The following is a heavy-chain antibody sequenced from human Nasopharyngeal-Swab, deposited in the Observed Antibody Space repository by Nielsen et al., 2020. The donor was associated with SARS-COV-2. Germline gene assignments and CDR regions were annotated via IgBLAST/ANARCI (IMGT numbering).Heavy chain of an antibody. CDR3: ARDAPAHYGAFY. V-gene: IGHV3-7*01. CDR1: GFTFSSYW. J-gene: IGHJ4*02. Sequence: GGSLRLSCAATGFTFSSYWMSWVRQAPGRGLEWLAHTKEDGTVTHYGDSVKGRFSISRDSSKNTLYLQMDSLRGEDTAVYYCARDAPAHYGAFYWGRGTLVTVSS. CDR2: TKEDGTVT. D-gene: IGHD4-17*01.